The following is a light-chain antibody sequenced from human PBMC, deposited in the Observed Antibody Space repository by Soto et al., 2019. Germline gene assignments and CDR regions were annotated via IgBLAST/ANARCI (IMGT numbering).Light chain of an antibody. CDR1: SSDVGSYNL. J-gene: IGLJ2*01. Sequence: QSALTQPASVSGSPGQSSTISCTGTSSDVGSYNLVSWYQQHPGKAPKLMIYEGSKRPSGVSNRFSGSKSGNTASLTISGLRPGEGADYYCCSYAGSVLFGGGTKPTAL. V-gene: IGLV2-23*01. CDR3: CSYAGSVL. CDR2: EGS.